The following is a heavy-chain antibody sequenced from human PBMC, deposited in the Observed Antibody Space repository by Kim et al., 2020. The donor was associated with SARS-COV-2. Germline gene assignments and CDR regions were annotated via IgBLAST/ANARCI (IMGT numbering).Heavy chain of an antibody. CDR2: ISWNSGSI. CDR1: GFTFDDYA. J-gene: IGHJ2*01. CDR3: AKAPRQYSSSSGWYFDL. V-gene: IGHV3-9*01. D-gene: IGHD6-6*01. Sequence: GGSLRLSCAASGFTFDDYAMHWVRQAPGKGLEWVSGISWNSGSIGYADSVKGRFTISRDNAKNSLYLQMNSLRAEDTAVYYCAKAPRQYSSSSGWYFDLWGRGTLVTVSS.